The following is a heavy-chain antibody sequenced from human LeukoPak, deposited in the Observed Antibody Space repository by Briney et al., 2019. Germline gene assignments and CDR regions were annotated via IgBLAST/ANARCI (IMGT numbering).Heavy chain of an antibody. CDR3: ARDRYCTTTRCSDY. CDR1: GFTFSSYA. V-gene: IGHV3-74*03. D-gene: IGHD2-2*01. J-gene: IGHJ4*02. CDR2: ISTDGSST. Sequence: GGSLRLSCAASGFTFSSYAMSWVRQAPGKGLVWVSRISTDGSSTTYADSVKGRFTISRDNAKNTLYLEMNSLRAEDTAVYYCARDRYCTTTRCSDYWGQGTLVTVSS.